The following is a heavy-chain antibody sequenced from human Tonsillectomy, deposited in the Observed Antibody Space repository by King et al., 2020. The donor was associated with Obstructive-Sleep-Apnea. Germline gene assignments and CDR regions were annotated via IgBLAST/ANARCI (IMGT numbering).Heavy chain of an antibody. CDR2: VSRDGRYK. V-gene: IGHV3-30*18. Sequence: VQLQESGGGVVQPGRSLRLSCAVSGFTFSNYGMQWVRQAPGKGLEGVAVVSRDGRYKYFADFVKGRFTIPRENSKNTLYLQMNRLRGEDTAVYYCAKEDEPWELIRYFGYWGQGTLVTVSS. CDR1: GFTFSNYG. D-gene: IGHD1-26*01. J-gene: IGHJ4*02. CDR3: AKEDEPWELIRYFGY.